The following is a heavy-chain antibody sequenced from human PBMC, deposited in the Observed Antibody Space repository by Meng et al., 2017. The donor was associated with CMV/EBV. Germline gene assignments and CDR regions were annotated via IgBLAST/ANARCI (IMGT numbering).Heavy chain of an antibody. CDR3: ARHYSGWSYYFDH. CDR1: GGSFSGYY. V-gene: IGHV4-34*01. J-gene: IGHJ4*02. D-gene: IGHD6-19*01. Sequence: SETLSLTCAVYGGSFSGYYWSWIRQPPGKGLEWIGEINHSGSTNYNPSLKSRVTISVDTSKNQFSLKLSSVTAADTAVYYCARHYSGWSYYFDHWGQGTLVTSPQ. CDR2: INHSGST.